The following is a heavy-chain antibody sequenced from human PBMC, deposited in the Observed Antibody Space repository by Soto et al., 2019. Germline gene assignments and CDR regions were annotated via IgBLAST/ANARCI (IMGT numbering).Heavy chain of an antibody. Sequence: EASVKVSCKASGYTFTSYGISWVRQAPGQGLEWMGWISAYNGNTNYAQKLQGRVTMTTDTSASTAYMELRSLRSDDTAVYYCARPLGGSGSYYNVKYYYYYGMDVWGQGTTVTVSS. D-gene: IGHD3-10*01. CDR3: ARPLGGSGSYYNVKYYYYYGMDV. CDR2: ISAYNGNT. V-gene: IGHV1-18*01. CDR1: GYTFTSYG. J-gene: IGHJ6*02.